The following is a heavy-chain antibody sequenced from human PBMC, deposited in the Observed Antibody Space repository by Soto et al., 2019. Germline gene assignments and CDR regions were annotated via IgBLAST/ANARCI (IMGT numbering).Heavy chain of an antibody. CDR1: GFSFDTYD. J-gene: IGHJ6*02. V-gene: IGHV3-7*01. CDR3: AREGSIAARTPRLQYYGMDV. Sequence: WGSLRLSCAASGFSFDTYDMSWVRQAPGKGLEWVANIKQDGSEKYYVDSVKGRFTISRDNAKNSLYLQMNSLRAEDTAVYYCAREGSIAARTPRLQYYGMDVWGQGTTVTVSS. D-gene: IGHD6-6*01. CDR2: IKQDGSEK.